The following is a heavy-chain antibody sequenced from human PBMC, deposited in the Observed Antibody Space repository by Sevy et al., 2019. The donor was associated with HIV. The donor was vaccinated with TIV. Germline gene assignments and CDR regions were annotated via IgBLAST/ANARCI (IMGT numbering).Heavy chain of an antibody. CDR2: ISYDGSNK. V-gene: IGHV3-30-3*01. D-gene: IGHD3-22*01. CDR1: GFTFSSYA. CDR3: ASPYYYDSSGSEKNWFDP. J-gene: IGHJ5*02. Sequence: GGSLRLSCAASGFTFSSYAMHWVRQAPGKGLEWVAVISYDGSNKYYADSVKGRFTISRDNSKNTLYLQMNSLRAEDTAVYYCASPYYYDSSGSEKNWFDPWGQGTLVTVSS.